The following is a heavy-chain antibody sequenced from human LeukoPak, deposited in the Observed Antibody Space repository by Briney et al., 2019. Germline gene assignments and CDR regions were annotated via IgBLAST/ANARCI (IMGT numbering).Heavy chain of an antibody. Sequence: GGSLRLSCVASGVRFSDYAMTWVRQAPGKGLEWITGISGSGQSPYYADSVKGRFTISRDNSNNTLFLQMTSLRAEDTAMYYCARDLHPRLAGFFDYWGQGILVTVSS. J-gene: IGHJ4*02. CDR3: ARDLHPRLAGFFDY. CDR1: GVRFSDYA. V-gene: IGHV3-23*01. CDR2: ISGSGQSP. D-gene: IGHD3-3*02.